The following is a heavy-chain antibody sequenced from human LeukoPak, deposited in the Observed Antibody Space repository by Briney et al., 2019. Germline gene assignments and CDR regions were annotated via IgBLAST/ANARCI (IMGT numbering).Heavy chain of an antibody. V-gene: IGHV4-59*01. D-gene: IGHD3-10*01. CDR3: ARGTYYYGSGSPALDY. CDR1: GCSISSYY. Sequence: SETLSLTCTVSGCSISSYYWSWIRQPPGKGLEWIVYIYYSGSTNYNPSLKSRVTISVDTSNNQFSLKLGSVTAADRAVYYCARGTYYYGSGSPALDYWGQGTLVTVSS. J-gene: IGHJ4*02. CDR2: IYYSGST.